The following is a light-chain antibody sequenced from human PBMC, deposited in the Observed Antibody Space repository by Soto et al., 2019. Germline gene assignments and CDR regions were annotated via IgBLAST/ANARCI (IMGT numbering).Light chain of an antibody. V-gene: IGKV3-20*01. J-gene: IGKJ2*01. CDR3: HQYDKAPQT. CDR1: QYMTRTY. Sequence: EIVLTQCPGTLSLSPGERATLSCRASQYMTRTYIAWYQQKPGQAPRLLIYAASNRATGIPDKFSGSGSGTDYSLTITRLEPEDSAVYYCHQYDKAPQTFGQGTKVEIK. CDR2: AAS.